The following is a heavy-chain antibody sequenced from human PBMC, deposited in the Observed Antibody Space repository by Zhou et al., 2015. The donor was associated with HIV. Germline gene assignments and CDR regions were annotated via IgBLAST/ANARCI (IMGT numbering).Heavy chain of an antibody. CDR3: ARIGGRYEINP. J-gene: IGHJ5*02. CDR2: INPNTGTT. V-gene: IGHV1-2*02. Sequence: QVQLVQSGADVKKPGASVMVSCKASGYTFTGYYMHWVRQAPGQGLEWMGWINPNTGTTKYAQKFQGRVTMTRVTSINTAYMELSSLRSDDTAVYYCARIGGRYEINPWGQGTLVTISS. CDR1: GYTFTGYY. D-gene: IGHD1-14*01.